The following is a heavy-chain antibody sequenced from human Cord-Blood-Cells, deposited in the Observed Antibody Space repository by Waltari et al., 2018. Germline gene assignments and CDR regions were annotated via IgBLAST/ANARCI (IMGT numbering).Heavy chain of an antibody. CDR1: GGSFSGYY. CDR2: INHSGST. CDR3: AGPRWDEDAFDI. J-gene: IGHJ3*02. V-gene: IGHV4-34*01. Sequence: QVQLQQWGAGLLKPSETLSLTCAVYGGSFSGYYWSWIRQHPGKGLEWIGEINHSGSTNHNPSLKGRFTISVDTSKNQFSLKLSSVTAADTAVYYCAGPRWDEDAFDIWGQRTMVTVSS. D-gene: IGHD1-26*01.